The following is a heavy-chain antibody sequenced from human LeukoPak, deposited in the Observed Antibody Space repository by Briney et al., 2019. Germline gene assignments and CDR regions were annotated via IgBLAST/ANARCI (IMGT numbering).Heavy chain of an antibody. CDR3: ARDLSRSYDFWSGYWGYYDY. Sequence: GASVKVSCKASGYTFTGYYMHWVRQAPGQGLEWMGWINPNSGGTNYAQKFQGGVTMTRDTSISTAYMELSRLRSDDTAVYYCARDLSRSYDFWSGYWGYYDYWGQGTLVTVSS. D-gene: IGHD3-3*01. CDR2: INPNSGGT. V-gene: IGHV1-2*02. J-gene: IGHJ4*02. CDR1: GYTFTGYY.